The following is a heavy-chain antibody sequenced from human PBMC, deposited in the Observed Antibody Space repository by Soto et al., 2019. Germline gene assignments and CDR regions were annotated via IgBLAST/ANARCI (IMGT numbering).Heavy chain of an antibody. D-gene: IGHD6-13*01. Sequence: QAQVVQSGAEVRKPGSSVKLSCKASEGTFNSYAIAWVRQAPGQGLEWMVGIIPYYNTLNYAQKFQDRVTITADDSTNTVYMELSSLRSDDTAVYFCASGASRWYPYFVDSWAQGTLVTVSS. CDR1: EGTFNSYA. CDR3: ASGASRWYPYFVDS. CDR2: IIPYYNTL. V-gene: IGHV1-69*01. J-gene: IGHJ4*02.